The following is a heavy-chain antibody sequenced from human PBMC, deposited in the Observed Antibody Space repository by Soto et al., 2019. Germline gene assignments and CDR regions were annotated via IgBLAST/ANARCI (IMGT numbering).Heavy chain of an antibody. V-gene: IGHV3-21*01. CDR3: ARARYCSGRSCYSAFDI. J-gene: IGHJ3*02. Sequence: GGSLRLSCAASGFTFSSYSMNWVRQAPGKGLEWVSSISSSSSYIYYADSVKGRFTISRDNAKNSLYLQMNSLRAEDTALYYCARARYCSGRSCYSAFDIWGQGTMVTVSS. CDR1: GFTFSSYS. CDR2: ISSSSSYI. D-gene: IGHD2-15*01.